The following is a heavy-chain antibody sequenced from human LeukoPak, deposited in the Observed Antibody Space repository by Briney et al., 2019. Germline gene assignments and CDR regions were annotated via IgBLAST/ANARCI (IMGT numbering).Heavy chain of an antibody. J-gene: IGHJ6*02. CDR1: GFTFSSYA. V-gene: IGHV3-23*01. CDR2: ISGSGGST. Sequence: GGPLRLSCAASGFTFSSYAMSWVRQAPGKGLEWVSAISGSGGSTYYADSVKGRFTISRDNSKNTLYLQMNSLRAEDTAVYYCAREQYYDYVWWSLNRGMDVWGQGTTVTVSS. D-gene: IGHD3-16*01. CDR3: AREQYYDYVWWSLNRGMDV.